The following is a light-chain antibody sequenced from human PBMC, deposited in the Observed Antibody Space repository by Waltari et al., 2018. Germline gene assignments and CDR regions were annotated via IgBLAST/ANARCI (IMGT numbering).Light chain of an antibody. CDR1: DSAVGAYDF. J-gene: IGLJ1*01. Sequence: QSALTQPASVSGSPGQSITISCSGTDSAVGAYDFVHWYQQHPGKAPHLIIYEVSNRPSGISNRFSASKSGNTASLTISGLQAEDEADYYCSSYTTSSAPGVFGTGTRVTVL. CDR3: SSYTTSSAPGV. CDR2: EVS. V-gene: IGLV2-14*01.